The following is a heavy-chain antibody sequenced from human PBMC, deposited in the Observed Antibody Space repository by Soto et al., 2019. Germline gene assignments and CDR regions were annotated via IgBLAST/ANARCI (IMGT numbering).Heavy chain of an antibody. CDR1: GGSINTFY. J-gene: IGHJ4*02. Sequence: SETLSLTCTVSGGSINTFYWSWVRQPAGKGLEWIGRIFSSGSTSFNPSLESRVAMSVDTSKNHFSLNLSSVTAADMAVYYCARXGSYSAYNFAHGIQLWSFDFWGQGALVTVST. CDR2: IFSSGST. D-gene: IGHD5-12*01. V-gene: IGHV4-4*07. CDR3: ARXGSYSAYNFAHGIQLWSFDF.